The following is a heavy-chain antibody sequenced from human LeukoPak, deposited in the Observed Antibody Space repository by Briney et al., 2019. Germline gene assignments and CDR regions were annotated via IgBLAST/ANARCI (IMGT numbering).Heavy chain of an antibody. CDR1: GGSISSYY. CDR3: AREDDYGGNTLDY. Sequence: SETLSLTCTVSGGSISSYYWSWIRQPPGKGLEWMGYIYYRGSTNYNPSLKRQVTISVDTSKNQFSLKLSSVTAADTAVYYCAREDDYGGNTLDYWGQGTLVTVSS. D-gene: IGHD4-23*01. V-gene: IGHV4-59*01. CDR2: IYYRGST. J-gene: IGHJ4*02.